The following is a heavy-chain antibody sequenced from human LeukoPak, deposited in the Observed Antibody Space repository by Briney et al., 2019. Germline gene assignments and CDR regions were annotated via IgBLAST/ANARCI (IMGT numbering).Heavy chain of an antibody. CDR3: AKSSVAGTYYYYGMDV. CDR1: GFTFSSYA. Sequence: GGSLRLSCAASGFTFSSYAMSWVRQAPGKGQEWVSAISGSGGSTYYADSVKGRFTISRDNSKNTLYLQMNSLRAEDTAVYYCAKSSVAGTYYYYGMDVWGQGTTVTVSS. D-gene: IGHD6-19*01. J-gene: IGHJ6*02. CDR2: ISGSGGST. V-gene: IGHV3-23*01.